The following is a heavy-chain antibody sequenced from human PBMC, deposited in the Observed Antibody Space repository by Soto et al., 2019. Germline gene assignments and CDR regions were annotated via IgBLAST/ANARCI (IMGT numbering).Heavy chain of an antibody. CDR2: ISSSGSKK. D-gene: IGHD3-3*01. CDR3: ARDVYYDFWSGYYTYFDY. Sequence: GGSLRLSCAASGFTFSSYWMSWVRQAPGKGLEWVSYISSSGSKKYYADSVKGRFTISRDNAKNSLYLQMNSLRAEDTAVYYCARDVYYDFWSGYYTYFDYWGQGTLVTVSS. J-gene: IGHJ4*02. V-gene: IGHV3-48*04. CDR1: GFTFSSYW.